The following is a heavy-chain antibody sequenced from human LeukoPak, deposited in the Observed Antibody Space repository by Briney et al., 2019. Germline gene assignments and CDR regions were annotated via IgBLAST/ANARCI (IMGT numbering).Heavy chain of an antibody. CDR2: INHSGST. CDR3: ARGAKWGGNWFDP. J-gene: IGHJ5*02. CDR1: GGSFSCYY. Sequence: SSETLSLTCAVYGGSFSCYYWSCIRQPPGKGLEWIGEINHSGSTNYNPSLKSLVTISVDTSKNQFSLKLSSVTAADTAVYYCARGAKWGGNWFDPWGQGTLVTVSS. V-gene: IGHV4-34*01. D-gene: IGHD2-8*01.